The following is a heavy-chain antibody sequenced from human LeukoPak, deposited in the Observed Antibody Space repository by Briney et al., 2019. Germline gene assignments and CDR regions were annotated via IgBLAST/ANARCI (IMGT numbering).Heavy chain of an antibody. CDR2: IWYDGSNK. Sequence: GGSLRLSCAASGFTFSSYAMSWVRQAPGKGLEWVAVIWYDGSNKYYADSVKGRFTISRDNSKNTLYLQMNSLRAEDTAVYYCAKEDVLRFLEWFKDYGMDVWGQGTTVTVSS. J-gene: IGHJ6*02. CDR1: GFTFSSYA. CDR3: AKEDVLRFLEWFKDYGMDV. D-gene: IGHD3-3*01. V-gene: IGHV3-33*06.